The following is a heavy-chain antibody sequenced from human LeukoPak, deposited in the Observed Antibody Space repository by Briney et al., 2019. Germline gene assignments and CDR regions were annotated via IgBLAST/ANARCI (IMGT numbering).Heavy chain of an antibody. CDR3: AKDKTRGPGDY. CDR2: ISEDGGDT. Sequence: PGGSLRLSCAASGFTFDDYAMHWVRQTPGKGLECVSLISEDGGDTWYADSVKGRFTISRDNSKNSLYLQMNSLRAEDTAFCYCAKDKTRGPGDYWGQGTLVTVSS. CDR1: GFTFDDYA. J-gene: IGHJ4*02. D-gene: IGHD1-14*01. V-gene: IGHV3-43*02.